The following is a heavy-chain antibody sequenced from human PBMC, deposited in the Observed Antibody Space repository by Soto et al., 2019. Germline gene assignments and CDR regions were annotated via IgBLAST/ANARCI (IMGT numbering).Heavy chain of an antibody. CDR1: GFRFSDYS. D-gene: IGHD3-22*01. V-gene: IGHV3-23*01. CDR2: ISADGRTT. CDR3: AKIPTLYCDSSSFYGWFDP. Sequence: GGSLRLSCAASGFRFSDYSMSWVRQAPGKGLEWVSVISADGRTTYFADSVKGRFTLSRDNFKDTLYLQMDSLRAEDTAVYHWAKIPTLYCDSSSFYGWFDPWGGGHLVTVSS. J-gene: IGHJ5*02.